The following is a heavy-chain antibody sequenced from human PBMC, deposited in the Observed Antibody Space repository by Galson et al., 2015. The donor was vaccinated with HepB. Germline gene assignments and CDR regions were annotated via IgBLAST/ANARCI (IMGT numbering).Heavy chain of an antibody. CDR3: VRDQGDDFWSGNPPRDAFDI. CDR2: SSGYNGNT. Sequence: SVKVSCKASGYTFSMFGISWVRQAPGQGLEWMGWSSGYNGNTNYAQSLLGRVTMTTDISTSTAYMELRSLRSDDTAVYYCVRDQGDDFWSGNPPRDAFDIWGQGTMVTVS. D-gene: IGHD3-3*01. J-gene: IGHJ3*02. CDR1: GYTFSMFG. V-gene: IGHV1-18*04.